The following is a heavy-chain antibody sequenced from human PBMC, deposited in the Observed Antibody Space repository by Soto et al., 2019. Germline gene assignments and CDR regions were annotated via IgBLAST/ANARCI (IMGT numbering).Heavy chain of an antibody. CDR2: IIPIFGTA. CDR3: ARRSMGAPYYYGMDV. Sequence: ASVKVSCKASGGTFSSYAISWVRQAPGQGLEWMGGIIPIFGTANYAQKFQGRVTITADESTSTAYMELSSLRSEDTAVYYCARRSMGAPYYYGMDVWGQGTTVTVSS. CDR1: GGTFSSYA. D-gene: IGHD3-16*01. V-gene: IGHV1-69*13. J-gene: IGHJ6*02.